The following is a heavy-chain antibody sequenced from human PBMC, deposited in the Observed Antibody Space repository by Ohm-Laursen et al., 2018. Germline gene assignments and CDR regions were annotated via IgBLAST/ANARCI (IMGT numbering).Heavy chain of an antibody. D-gene: IGHD3-3*01. CDR1: GYTFTGYY. V-gene: IGHV1-2*02. Sequence: ASVKVSCKVSGYTFTGYYLHWVRQAPGQGLEWMGWVNPNSGGTNYAQKFQGRVTMTRDTSISTAYMELSSLRSDDTAVYYCTKSAQRVTVLGVDNSDYFDYWGQGTLVTVSS. J-gene: IGHJ4*02. CDR2: VNPNSGGT. CDR3: TKSAQRVTVLGVDNSDYFDY.